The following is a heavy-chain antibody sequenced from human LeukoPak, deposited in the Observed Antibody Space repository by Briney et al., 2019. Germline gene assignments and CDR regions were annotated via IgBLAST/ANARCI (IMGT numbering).Heavy chain of an antibody. CDR2: IYYSGST. CDR1: GGSISSSSYY. CDR3: ARLCGNYQNYFDY. V-gene: IGHV4-39*01. J-gene: IGHJ4*02. D-gene: IGHD1-26*01. Sequence: SETLSLTCTVSGGSISSSSYYWGWIRQPPGKGLEWIGSIYYSGSTYYNPSLKSRATISVDTSKNQFSLKLSSVTAADTAVYYCARLCGNYQNYFDYWGQGTLVTVSS.